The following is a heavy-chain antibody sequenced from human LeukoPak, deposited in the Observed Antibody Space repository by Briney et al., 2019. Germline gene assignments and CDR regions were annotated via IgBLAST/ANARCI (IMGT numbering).Heavy chain of an antibody. V-gene: IGHV3-9*01. CDR1: GFTFDDYA. J-gene: IGHJ4*02. Sequence: GMSLRLSCAASGFTFDDYAMHWVRQGPGKGLEWVSGISWNSGSIGYADSVKGRFTISRDNAKNSLYLQMSSLRAEDTALYYCAKDPYYDSSGYYPHWGQGTLVTVSS. CDR2: ISWNSGSI. CDR3: AKDPYYDSSGYYPH. D-gene: IGHD3-22*01.